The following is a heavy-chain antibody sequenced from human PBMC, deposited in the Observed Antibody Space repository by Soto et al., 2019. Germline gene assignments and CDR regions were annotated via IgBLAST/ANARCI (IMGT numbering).Heavy chain of an antibody. V-gene: IGHV4-4*02. CDR1: GGSFTSNNW. D-gene: IGHD7-27*01. CDR2: IYRTGST. J-gene: IGHJ4*02. CDR3: GSRDPGTGVDY. Sequence: QVQLQESGPGLVKPSGTLSLTCAVSGGSFTSNNWWTWVRQPPGQGLEWFGEIYRTGSTNYNPSLKNRVTISLHKSRTPFSVKVTSLPAAVTASYYAGSRDPGTGVDYWGQGTLVTVSS.